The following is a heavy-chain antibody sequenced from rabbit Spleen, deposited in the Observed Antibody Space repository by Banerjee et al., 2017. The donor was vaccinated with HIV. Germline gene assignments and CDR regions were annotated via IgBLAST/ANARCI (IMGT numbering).Heavy chain of an antibody. J-gene: IGHJ6*01. CDR1: GFSFSNKAV. CDR3: ARDASYAGYVYNL. V-gene: IGHV1S45*01. Sequence: QEQLVESGGGLVKPQGSLKLSCTASGFSFSNKAVMCWVRQTAGKGLEWIACINAVTGKAVYASWVNGRFTISRTSSTTVTLQMTSLTAADTATYFCARDASYAGYVYNLWGPGTLVTVS. CDR2: INAVTGKA. D-gene: IGHD6-1*01.